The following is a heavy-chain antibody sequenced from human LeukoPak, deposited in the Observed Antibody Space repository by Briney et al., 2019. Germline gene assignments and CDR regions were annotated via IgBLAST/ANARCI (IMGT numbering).Heavy chain of an antibody. Sequence: PGKSLRLSCAASGFTFSSYGMHWVRQAPGKGLEWVAVTWYDGRNNYYAASVKGRFTISRDDSKTTVYLLMNSLRAEDTAVYYCAREVAPLYFHYGMDVWGEGTTVIVSS. CDR3: AREVAPLYFHYGMDV. J-gene: IGHJ6*01. CDR2: TWYDGRNN. V-gene: IGHV3-33*01. D-gene: IGHD2-21*01. CDR1: GFTFSSYG.